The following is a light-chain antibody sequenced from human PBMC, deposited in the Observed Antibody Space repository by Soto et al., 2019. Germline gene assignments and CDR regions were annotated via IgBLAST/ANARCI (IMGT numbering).Light chain of an antibody. CDR3: QQHNNWPRT. J-gene: IGKJ1*01. V-gene: IGKV3-15*01. CDR1: QSVSNN. CDR2: GAS. Sequence: EIVMTQSPATLSVSPGERATLSCRASQSVSNNLAWYQQKPGQAPRLLIYGASTRATGIPARFSGSGSGTDLPPTISSLLSEDFAVYYCQQHNNWPRTFGQGTKVEIK.